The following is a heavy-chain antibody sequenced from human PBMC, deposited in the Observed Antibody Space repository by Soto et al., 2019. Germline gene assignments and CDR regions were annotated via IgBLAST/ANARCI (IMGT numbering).Heavy chain of an antibody. CDR3: ARDDRSSEGAYYYYMDV. Sequence: ASVKVSCKASGYTLTSYAMHWVRQAPGQRLEWMGWINAGNGNTKYSQKFQGRVTITRDTSASTAYMELSSLRSEDTAVYYCARDDRSSEGAYYYYMDVWGKGTTVTVSS. J-gene: IGHJ6*03. CDR2: INAGNGNT. V-gene: IGHV1-3*01. CDR1: GYTLTSYA. D-gene: IGHD2-15*01.